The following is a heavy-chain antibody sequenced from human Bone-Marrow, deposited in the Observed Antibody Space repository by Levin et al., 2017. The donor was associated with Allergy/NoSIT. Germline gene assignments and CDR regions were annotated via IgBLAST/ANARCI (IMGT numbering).Heavy chain of an antibody. V-gene: IGHV3-30-3*01. Sequence: GESLKISCAASGFTFSSYAMHWVRQAPGKGLEWVAVISYDGSNKYYADSVKGRFTISRDNSKNTLYLQMNSLRAEDTAVYYCARGLPYLEWRTAEYFQHWGQGTLVTVSS. D-gene: IGHD3-3*01. CDR2: ISYDGSNK. CDR3: ARGLPYLEWRTAEYFQH. CDR1: GFTFSSYA. J-gene: IGHJ1*01.